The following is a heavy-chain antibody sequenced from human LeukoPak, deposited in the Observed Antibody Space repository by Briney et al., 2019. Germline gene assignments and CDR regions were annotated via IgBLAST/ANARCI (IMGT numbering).Heavy chain of an antibody. J-gene: IGHJ5*02. CDR1: GSPFNSYG. CDR3: ARDRAITIFGVVIIWFDP. V-gene: IGHV3-7*03. Sequence: GGSLRLSCAASGSPFNSYGMSWVRQAPGEGEEGVENIKQDGGEKYYVDSVKGRFTSSRDNAKNSLYLQMNSLRAVDTAVYYCARDRAITIFGVVIIWFDPWGQGTLVTVSS. CDR2: IKQDGGEK. D-gene: IGHD3-3*01.